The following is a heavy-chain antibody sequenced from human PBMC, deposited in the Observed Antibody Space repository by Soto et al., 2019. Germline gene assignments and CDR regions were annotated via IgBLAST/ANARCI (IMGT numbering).Heavy chain of an antibody. CDR2: INHSGST. D-gene: IGHD6-13*01. J-gene: IGHJ6*02. CDR1: GGSFSGYY. V-gene: IGHV4-34*01. Sequence: PSETLSLTCAVYGGSFSGYYWSWIRQPPGKGLEWIGEINHSGSTNYNPSLKSRVTISVDTSKNQFSLKLSSVTAADTAVYYCARVPATFCSSHRRRYYYYGMDVWGQGTTVTVSS. CDR3: ARVPATFCSSHRRRYYYYGMDV.